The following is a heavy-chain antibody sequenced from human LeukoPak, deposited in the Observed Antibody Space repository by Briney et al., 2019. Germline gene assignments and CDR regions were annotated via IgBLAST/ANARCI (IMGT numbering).Heavy chain of an antibody. CDR2: VSYDGSNK. D-gene: IGHD6-19*01. CDR3: ARGVRIAVAGYVDY. CDR1: GFTFSTYA. V-gene: IGHV3-30*04. J-gene: IGHJ4*02. Sequence: GGSLRLSCAASGFTFSTYAMHWVRQAPGKGLEWVAAVSYDGSNKNYADSVKGRFTISRDNSKNTLYLQMNSLRAEDTAVYYCARGVRIAVAGYVDYWGQGTLVTVSS.